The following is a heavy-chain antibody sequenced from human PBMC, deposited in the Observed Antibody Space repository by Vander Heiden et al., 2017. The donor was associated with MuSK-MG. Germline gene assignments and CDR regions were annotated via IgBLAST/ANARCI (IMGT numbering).Heavy chain of an antibody. D-gene: IGHD6-19*01. CDR1: GFTFSSYG. V-gene: IGHV3-33*01. Sequence: QVQLVESGGGVVQPGRSLRRPCAASGFTFSSYGMHWFRRDPGKGLEWVAVIWYDGSNKYYAASVKGRFTISRDNSKNTLYLQMNSLRAEDTAVYYCARERGIAVAGTGEGFDYWGQGTLVTVSS. CDR2: IWYDGSNK. CDR3: ARERGIAVAGTGEGFDY. J-gene: IGHJ4*02.